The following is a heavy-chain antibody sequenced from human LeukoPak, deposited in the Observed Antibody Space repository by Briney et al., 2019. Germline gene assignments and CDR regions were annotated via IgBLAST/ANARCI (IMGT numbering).Heavy chain of an antibody. J-gene: IGHJ4*02. CDR2: ISWNSGSI. CDR1: GFTFDDYA. Sequence: AGGSLRLSCAASGFTFDDYAMHWVRQAPGKGLEWVSGISWNSGSIGYADSVKGRFTISRDNSKNTLYLQMNSLRAEDTAVYYCAKDSSPDYWGQGTLVTVSS. CDR3: AKDSSPDY. V-gene: IGHV3-9*01.